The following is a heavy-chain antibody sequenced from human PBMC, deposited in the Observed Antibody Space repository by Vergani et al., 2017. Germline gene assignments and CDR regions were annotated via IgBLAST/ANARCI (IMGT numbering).Heavy chain of an antibody. D-gene: IGHD2-15*01. CDR1: GFTFTNYG. J-gene: IGHJ4*02. Sequence: QVHLVESGGGVVQPGGSLRLSCAASGFTFTNYGMHWFRQAPGKGLEWVAFTRYDGIVEYYGDSVRGRFTISRDNSKNTLYLQMNRLRPEDTAVYYCATAGAAYCRGASCYDFFEYWGQGTLVTVAS. V-gene: IGHV3-30*02. CDR3: ATAGAAYCRGASCYDFFEY. CDR2: TRYDGIVE.